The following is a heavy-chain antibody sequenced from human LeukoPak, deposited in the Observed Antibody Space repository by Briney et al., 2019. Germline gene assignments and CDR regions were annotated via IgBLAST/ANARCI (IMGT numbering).Heavy chain of an antibody. CDR1: GFTFSSYS. D-gene: IGHD2-2*02. Sequence: GGSLRLSCAASGFTFSSYSMNWVRQAPGKGLEWVSSISSSSSYIYYADSVKGRFTISRDNAKNSLYLQMNSLRAEDTAVYYCARVHRSIPFDYWGQGTLVTVSS. CDR2: ISSSSSYI. V-gene: IGHV3-21*01. J-gene: IGHJ4*02. CDR3: ARVHRSIPFDY.